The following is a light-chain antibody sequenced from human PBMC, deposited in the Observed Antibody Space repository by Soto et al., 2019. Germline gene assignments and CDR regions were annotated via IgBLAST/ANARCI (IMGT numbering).Light chain of an antibody. V-gene: IGKV3-15*01. CDR3: QQYNNWPPT. J-gene: IGKJ1*01. CDR1: QSVSSY. CDR2: AAS. Sequence: EIVLTQSPATLSLSPGERATLSCRASQSVSSYLAWYQQKPGQAPRLLIYAASTRATGFPARFSGSGSGTEFTLTISSLQSEDFAVYSCQQYNNWPPTFGQGTKVDI.